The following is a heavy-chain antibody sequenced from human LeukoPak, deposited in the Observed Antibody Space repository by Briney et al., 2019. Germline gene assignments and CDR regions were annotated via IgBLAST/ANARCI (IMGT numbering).Heavy chain of an antibody. Sequence: GASVKVSCKASGYTFTTYYMHWVRQAPGQGLEWMGIINPSSGSTSYAQKFQGRVTMTRDTSTSTVYMELSSLRSEDTAVYYCARDRNSGRWLQSPTGYWGQGTLVTVSS. V-gene: IGHV1-46*01. J-gene: IGHJ4*02. D-gene: IGHD5-24*01. CDR2: INPSSGST. CDR1: GYTFTTYY. CDR3: ARDRNSGRWLQSPTGY.